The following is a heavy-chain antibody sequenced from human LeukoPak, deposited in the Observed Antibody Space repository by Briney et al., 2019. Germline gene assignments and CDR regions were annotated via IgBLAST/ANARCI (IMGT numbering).Heavy chain of an antibody. CDR3: ARVKERRAVAGRYFDY. CDR1: GGSINSYY. D-gene: IGHD6-19*01. V-gene: IGHV4-59*01. Sequence: PSETLSLTCTVSGGSINSYYWSWIRQPPGKGLEWIMYIYYSGSTNYNHSLKSRVTILVVTSKNPFSLKLSSVTAADTAVYYCARVKERRAVAGRYFDYWGQGTLVTVSS. J-gene: IGHJ4*02. CDR2: IYYSGST.